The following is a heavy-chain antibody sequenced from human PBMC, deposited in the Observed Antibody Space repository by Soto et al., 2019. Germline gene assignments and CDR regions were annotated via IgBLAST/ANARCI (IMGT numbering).Heavy chain of an antibody. D-gene: IGHD3-22*01. CDR1: GFTFSDYY. CDR2: ISSSSSYT. V-gene: IGHV3-11*06. J-gene: IGHJ6*03. CDR3: ARDYYDSSGYYQGHYYYMDV. Sequence: GGSLRLSCAASGFTFSDYYMSWIRQAPGKGLEWVSYISSSSSYTNYADSVKGRFTISRDTAKNSLYLQMNSLRAEDTAVYYCARDYYDSSGYYQGHYYYMDVWGKGTTVTVSS.